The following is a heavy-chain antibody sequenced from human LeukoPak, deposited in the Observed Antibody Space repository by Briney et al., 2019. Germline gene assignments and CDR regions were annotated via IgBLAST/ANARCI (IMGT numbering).Heavy chain of an antibody. Sequence: GGSLRLSCAASGFTFSSYAMSWVRQAPGKGLEWVSAISGSGGSTYYADSVKGRFTISRDNAKNSLYLQMNSLRAEDTAVYYCARLRYFYSSSSNYFDYWGQGTLVTVSS. CDR1: GFTFSSYA. CDR3: ARLRYFYSSSSNYFDY. D-gene: IGHD6-6*01. CDR2: ISGSGGST. V-gene: IGHV3-23*01. J-gene: IGHJ4*02.